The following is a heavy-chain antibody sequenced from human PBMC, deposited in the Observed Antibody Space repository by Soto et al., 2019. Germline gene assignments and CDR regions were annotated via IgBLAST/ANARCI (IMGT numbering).Heavy chain of an antibody. V-gene: IGHV3-23*01. J-gene: IGHJ5*02. D-gene: IGHD3-22*01. CDR1: GFSFTTYG. CDR2: ISSTGLYT. Sequence: GESLKISCAASGFSFTTYGMSWVRQAPGKGLEWVSDISSTGLYTYLADSVKGRFTISRDNSKNTLYLQMSSLRVDDTAVYFCTKSWLFEKNWFDPWGQGTLVTVSS. CDR3: TKSWLFEKNWFDP.